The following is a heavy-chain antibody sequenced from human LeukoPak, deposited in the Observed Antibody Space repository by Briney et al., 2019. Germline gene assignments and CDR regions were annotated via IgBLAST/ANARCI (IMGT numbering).Heavy chain of an antibody. CDR3: ARGPGEILVDY. CDR1: GYHFTSYW. J-gene: IGHJ4*02. CDR2: IYPGDSDT. V-gene: IGHV5-51*01. D-gene: IGHD2-21*01. Sequence: GGALEISFKGSGYHFTSYWIGWGRQVPGKGLEWVGIIYPGDSDTRYSPSFHGQVTISADNSINTAYLQWSSLKASDTAMYYCARGPGEILVDYWGQGTLVTVSS.